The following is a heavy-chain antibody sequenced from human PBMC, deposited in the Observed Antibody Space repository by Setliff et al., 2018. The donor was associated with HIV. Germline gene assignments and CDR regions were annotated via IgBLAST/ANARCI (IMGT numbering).Heavy chain of an antibody. CDR1: GDSITNDDYY. D-gene: IGHD2-15*01. CDR2: IHYNGRT. Sequence: ASETLSLTCTVSGDSITNDDYYWGWIRQPPGKGLEWIAIIHYNGRTYYDPSLKSRVTIFVDTSKTQFYLKLRSVTASDTAVYYCASEEVAWTVSDSFFEFWGQGVPVTVSS. V-gene: IGHV4-39*01. J-gene: IGHJ4*02. CDR3: ASEEVAWTVSDSFFEF.